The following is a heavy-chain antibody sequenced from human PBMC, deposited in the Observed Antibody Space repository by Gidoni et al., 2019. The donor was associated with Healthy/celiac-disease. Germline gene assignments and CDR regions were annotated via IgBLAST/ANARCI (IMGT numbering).Heavy chain of an antibody. CDR1: GGTVSSYT. V-gene: IGHV1-69*01. D-gene: IGHD4-17*01. CDR2: IIPIFGTA. J-gene: IGHJ6*02. CDR3: ARSMTTVTTFHYYYGMDV. Sequence: QVQLVQSGAEVKKPGSSVKVSCKASGGTVSSYTISRVRQAPGQGLEWMGWIIPIFGTANYAQKFQGRVTITADESTRTAYMELSSLRSEDTAVYYCARSMTTVTTFHYYYGMDVWGQGTTVTVSS.